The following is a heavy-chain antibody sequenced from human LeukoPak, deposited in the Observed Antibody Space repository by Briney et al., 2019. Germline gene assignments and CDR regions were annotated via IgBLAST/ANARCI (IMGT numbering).Heavy chain of an antibody. CDR2: INPDTGST. Sequence: ASVKVPCKASGYTFTGYYMHWVRQAPGQGLEWMGRINPDTGSTKHAEKFQGRVTMTRDASISVAYMELTTLRSDDAAVYYCARDLRALGDYFDYWGQGTLVTVSS. CDR3: ARDLRALGDYFDY. CDR1: GYTFTGYY. D-gene: IGHD7-27*01. J-gene: IGHJ4*02. V-gene: IGHV1-2*06.